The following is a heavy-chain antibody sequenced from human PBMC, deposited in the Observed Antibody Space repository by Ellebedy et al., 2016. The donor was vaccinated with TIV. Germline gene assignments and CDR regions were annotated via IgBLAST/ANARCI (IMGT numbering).Heavy chain of an antibody. V-gene: IGHV4-34*01. CDR1: GGSFSGYY. J-gene: IGHJ4*02. CDR3: AKSLHYSSSSFFDF. Sequence: SETLSLXCAVYGGSFSGYYWSWIRQPPGKGLEWIGEINHSGSTNKNPSLKSRVTISVDTSKNQFSLKLSSVTAADTAVYYCAKSLHYSSSSFFDFWGQGTLVTVSS. D-gene: IGHD6-6*01. CDR2: INHSGST.